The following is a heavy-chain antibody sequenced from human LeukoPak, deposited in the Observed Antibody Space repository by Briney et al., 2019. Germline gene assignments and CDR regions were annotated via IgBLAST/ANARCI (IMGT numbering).Heavy chain of an antibody. CDR2: INHSGST. V-gene: IGHV4-34*01. CDR3: ASLGSSSPEFNY. J-gene: IGHJ4*02. Sequence: SETLSLTCAVYGGSFSGYYWSWIRQPPGKGLEWIGEINHSGSTNYNPSLKSRVTISVDTSKNQFSLKLSSVTAADTAVYYCASLGSSSPEFNYWGQGTLVTVSS. CDR1: GGSFSGYY. D-gene: IGHD6-6*01.